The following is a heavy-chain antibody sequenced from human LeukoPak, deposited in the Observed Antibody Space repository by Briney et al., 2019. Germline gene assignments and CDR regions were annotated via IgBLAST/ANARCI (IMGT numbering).Heavy chain of an antibody. CDR1: GGSISSSGYY. CDR2: IYTSGST. CDR3: ARGLDPTPRYFDY. V-gene: IGHV4-61*05. J-gene: IGHJ4*02. Sequence: SETLSLTCTVSGGSISSSGYYWGWIRQPPGKGLEWIGYIYTSGSTNYNPSLKSRVTISVDTSKNQFSLKLSSVTAADTAVYYCARGLDPTPRYFDYWGQGTLVTVSS.